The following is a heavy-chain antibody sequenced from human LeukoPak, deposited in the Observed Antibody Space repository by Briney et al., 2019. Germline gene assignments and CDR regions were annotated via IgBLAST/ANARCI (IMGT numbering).Heavy chain of an antibody. D-gene: IGHD3-16*01. CDR3: ARDSAYFRFDY. Sequence: GGPLRLSCAASGLTFSSSWMTWARHAPGKGRESVANIKEDGSEYYYVYSVKCRFTISRDNAKKSLYLQMNSLRAEDTAVYYCARDSAYFRFDYWGQGTLVTVSS. CDR2: IKEDGSEY. CDR1: GLTFSSSW. J-gene: IGHJ4*02. V-gene: IGHV3-7*01.